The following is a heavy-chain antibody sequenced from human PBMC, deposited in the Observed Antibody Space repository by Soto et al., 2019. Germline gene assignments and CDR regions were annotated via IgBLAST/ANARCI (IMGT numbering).Heavy chain of an antibody. D-gene: IGHD4-4*01. CDR3: AKARGDSWTTYFFDY. V-gene: IGHV3-23*01. CDR1: GFTFSSYS. Sequence: EVQLLESGGGSVQPGGSLILSCAASGFTFSSYSLSWLRQAPGKGLEWVSGISGSGQTTHYRDSVKGRFTISRDNFRNTLYLQVNSLRAEYTAIYFCAKARGDSWTTYFFDYWGQGALVTVSS. CDR2: ISGSGQTT. J-gene: IGHJ4*02.